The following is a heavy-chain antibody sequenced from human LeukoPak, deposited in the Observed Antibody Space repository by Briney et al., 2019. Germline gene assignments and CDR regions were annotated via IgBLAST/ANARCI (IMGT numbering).Heavy chain of an antibody. Sequence: SVKVSCKASGGTFSSYTISWVRQAPGQGLEWMGRIIPILGIANYAQKFQGRVTITADRSTSTAYMELSSLRSEDTAVYYCASIVGATTGDYWGQGTLVTVSS. CDR1: GGTFSSYT. D-gene: IGHD1-26*01. CDR3: ASIVGATTGDY. J-gene: IGHJ4*02. V-gene: IGHV1-69*02. CDR2: IIPILGIA.